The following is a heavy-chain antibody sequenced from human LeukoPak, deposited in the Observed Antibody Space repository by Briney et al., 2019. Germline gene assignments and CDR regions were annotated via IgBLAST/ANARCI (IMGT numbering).Heavy chain of an antibody. V-gene: IGHV3-23*01. CDR2: ISGSGGST. D-gene: IGHD4-17*01. CDR3: ARGDYGSPGDGMDV. Sequence: GGSLRLSCAASGFTFSSYAMSWVRQAPGKGLEWVSAISGSGGSTYYADSVKGRFTISRDNSKNTLYLQMSSLRSEDTAVYYCARGDYGSPGDGMDVWGQGTTVTVSS. CDR1: GFTFSSYA. J-gene: IGHJ6*02.